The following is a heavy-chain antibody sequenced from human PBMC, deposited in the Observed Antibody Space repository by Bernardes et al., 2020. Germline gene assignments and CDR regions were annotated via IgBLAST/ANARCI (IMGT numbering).Heavy chain of an antibody. CDR3: TRRGRTAEVTGAFDI. V-gene: IGHV1-18*01. D-gene: IGHD2-21*02. CDR2: ISAKNDNT. CDR1: GYPFSSYG. Sequence: ASVKVSCKASGYPFSSYGISWVRQAPGQGLEWMGWISAKNDNTDYAQKIQGRLTMTMDSSTSIAYMELRSLRSDDTALYYCTRRGRTAEVTGAFDIWGQGTLVTVSS. J-gene: IGHJ3*02.